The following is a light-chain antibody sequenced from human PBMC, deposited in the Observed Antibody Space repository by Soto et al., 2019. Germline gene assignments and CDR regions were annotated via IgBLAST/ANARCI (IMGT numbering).Light chain of an antibody. J-gene: IGLJ1*01. V-gene: IGLV2-14*01. CDR3: SSYTSGRDVYV. CDR1: SSDVGSYHY. CDR2: EVS. Sequence: QSVLTQPASVSGSPGQSITISGTGTSSDVGSYHYVSWFQQHPGKAPKLIIFEVSDRPSGVSTRFSGSKSGDTASLTISGLQADDEADYYCSSYTSGRDVYVFGGGTKVTVL.